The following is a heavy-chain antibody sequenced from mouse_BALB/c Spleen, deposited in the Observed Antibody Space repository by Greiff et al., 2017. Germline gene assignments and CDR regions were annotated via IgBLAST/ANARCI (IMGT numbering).Heavy chain of an antibody. CDR2: ISSGSSTI. Sequence: EVQGVESGGGLVQPGGSRKLSCAASGFTFSSFGMHWVRQAPEKGLEWVAYISSGSSTIYYADTVKGRFTISRDNPKNTLFLQMTSLRSEDTAMYYCARSYGSSFDYWGQGTTLTVSS. CDR3: ARSYGSSFDY. D-gene: IGHD1-1*01. J-gene: IGHJ2*01. V-gene: IGHV5-17*02. CDR1: GFTFSSFG.